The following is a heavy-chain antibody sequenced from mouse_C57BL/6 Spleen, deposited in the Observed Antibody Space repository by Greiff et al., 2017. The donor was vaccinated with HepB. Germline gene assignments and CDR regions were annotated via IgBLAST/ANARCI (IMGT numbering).Heavy chain of an antibody. Sequence: VQLQQSGAELVMPGASVKLSCKASGYTFTSYWMHWVKQRPGQGLEWIGEIDPSDSYTNYNQKFKGKSTLTVDKSSSTAYMQLSSLTSEDSAVYYCARERGGHYFDYWGQGTTLTVSS. J-gene: IGHJ2*01. D-gene: IGHD1-1*02. CDR1: GYTFTSYW. CDR3: ARERGGHYFDY. CDR2: IDPSDSYT. V-gene: IGHV1-69*01.